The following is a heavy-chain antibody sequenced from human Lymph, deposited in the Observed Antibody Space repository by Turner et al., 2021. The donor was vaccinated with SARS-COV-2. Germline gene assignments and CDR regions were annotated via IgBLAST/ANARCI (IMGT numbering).Heavy chain of an antibody. CDR2: INPNSGGT. CDR1: GYTCTGSY. D-gene: IGHD3-3*01. Sequence: QVQLVQSGAEVKKPGASVQVSCKAAGYTCTGSYMHWVRQAPGQGLEWMGWINPNSGGTNYAQKFQGSVTMTRDTSISAAYMELSRLRSDDTAVYYWARDVERYNDFWSGYSGGYGMDVWGQGTTVTVSS. V-gene: IGHV1-2*02. CDR3: ARDVERYNDFWSGYSGGYGMDV. J-gene: IGHJ6*02.